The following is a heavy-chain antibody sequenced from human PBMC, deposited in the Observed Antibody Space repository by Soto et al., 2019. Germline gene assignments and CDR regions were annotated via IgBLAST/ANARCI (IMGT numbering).Heavy chain of an antibody. CDR3: ARDLNSYGSWDNWFDP. V-gene: IGHV4-61*01. Sequence: SETLSLTCTVSGGSVSSGSYYWSWIRQPPGKGLEWIGYIYYSGSTNYNPSLKSRVTISVDTSKNQFSLKLSSVTAADTAVYYCARDLNSYGSWDNWFDPWGQGTLVTVSS. J-gene: IGHJ5*02. CDR1: GGSVSSGSYY. D-gene: IGHD5-18*01. CDR2: IYYSGST.